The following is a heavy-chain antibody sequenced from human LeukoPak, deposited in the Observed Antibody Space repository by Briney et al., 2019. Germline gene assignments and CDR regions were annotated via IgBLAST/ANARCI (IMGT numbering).Heavy chain of an antibody. CDR1: GYSFTSYW. V-gene: IGHV1-18*04. Sequence: GESLKISCKGSGYSFTSYWIGWVRQAPGQRPEWMGWFSTYNGDTKYAQKLKGRVTLTADTLTSTAYMELRTLISDDTATYYCAIGQGVITWGGADVYDVWGQGTTVIVSS. D-gene: IGHD3-16*01. CDR2: FSTYNGDT. J-gene: IGHJ3*01. CDR3: AIGQGVITWGGADVYDV.